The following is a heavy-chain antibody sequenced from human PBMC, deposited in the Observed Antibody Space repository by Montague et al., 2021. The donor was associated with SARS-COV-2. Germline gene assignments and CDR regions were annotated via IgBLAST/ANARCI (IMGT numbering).Heavy chain of an antibody. CDR1: GGSFSGYH. V-gene: IGHV4-34*01. J-gene: IGHJ5*02. CDR2: INHSGST. D-gene: IGHD3-9*01. Sequence: SETLSLTCAVYGGSFSGYHWSWIRQPPGKGLEWIGEINHSGSTNYNPSPKSRVTISVDTSKNQFSLKLSSVTAADTAVYYCARERYSFSLTRGSTWFDPWGQGTLVTVSS. CDR3: ARERYSFSLTRGSTWFDP.